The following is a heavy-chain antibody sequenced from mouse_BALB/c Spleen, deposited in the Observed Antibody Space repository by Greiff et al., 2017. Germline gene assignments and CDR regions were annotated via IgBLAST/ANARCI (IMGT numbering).Heavy chain of an antibody. CDR3: ARSYYRYDGYYAMDY. V-gene: IGHV3-2*02. Sequence: EVMLVESGPGLVKPSQSLSLTCTVTGYSITSDYAWNWIRQFPGNKLEWMGYISYSGSTSYNPSLKSRISFTRDTSKNQFFLQLNSVTTEDTATYYCARSYYRYDGYYAMDYWGQGTSVTVSS. CDR2: ISYSGST. CDR1: GYSITSDYA. D-gene: IGHD2-14*01. J-gene: IGHJ4*01.